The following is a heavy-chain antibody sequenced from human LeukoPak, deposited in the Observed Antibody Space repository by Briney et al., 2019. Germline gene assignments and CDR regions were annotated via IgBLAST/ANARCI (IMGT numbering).Heavy chain of an antibody. V-gene: IGHV3-7*04. CDR1: GFTFSTYW. J-gene: IGHJ4*02. CDR3: ARMYCGGGKCYLSYFDY. Sequence: GGSLRLSCAGSGFTFSTYWMSWVRQAPGKGLEWVANINQDGGEKHYVDSVKGRFTISRDNAKDSLDLQLNSLRGEDTSVYYCARMYCGGGKCYLSYFDYWGQGTVVTVSS. D-gene: IGHD2-21*01. CDR2: INQDGGEK.